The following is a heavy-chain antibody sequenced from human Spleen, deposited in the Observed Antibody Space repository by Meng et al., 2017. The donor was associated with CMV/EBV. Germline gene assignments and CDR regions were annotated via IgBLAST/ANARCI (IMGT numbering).Heavy chain of an antibody. CDR1: GYTFTDYY. CDR3: ARDVGHDSSSYEFDY. V-gene: IGHV1-2*02. J-gene: IGHJ4*02. D-gene: IGHD6-6*01. Sequence: ASVKVSCKASGYTFTDYYMNWVRQAPGQGPEWMGWINPNSGGGTYAQRFQGRVTMTRDRSIRPAYMEVNSLRSDDTAVYYCARDVGHDSSSYEFDYWGQGTLVTVSS. CDR2: INPNSGGG.